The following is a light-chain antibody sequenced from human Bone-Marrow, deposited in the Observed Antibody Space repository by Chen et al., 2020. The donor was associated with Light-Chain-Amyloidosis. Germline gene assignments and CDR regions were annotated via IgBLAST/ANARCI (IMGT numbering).Light chain of an antibody. V-gene: IGLV1-47*02. Sequence: QSVLNQPPSASGTPGQRVTISCSGSTSTIGGSFISWYRHRPGTAPKLRISRDTQRPSGVPDRFAGSKSGTSASLTISGLRSEDEAVYYCATWDFSGSGQGVFGGGTKLTV. CDR3: ATWDFSGSGQGV. CDR2: RDT. CDR1: TSTIGGSF. J-gene: IGLJ3*02.